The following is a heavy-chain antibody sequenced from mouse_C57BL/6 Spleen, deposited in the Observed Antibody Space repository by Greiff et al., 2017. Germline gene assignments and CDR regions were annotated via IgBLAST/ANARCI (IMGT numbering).Heavy chain of an antibody. D-gene: IGHD1-1*01. CDR1: GFTFSDYG. V-gene: IGHV5-17*01. Sequence: DVHLVESGGGLVKPGGSLKLSCAASGFTFSDYGMHWVRQAPETGLEWVAYISSGSSTIYYADTVTGRVTISRDNAKNTLFLQMTSLRSEDTAMYYCARNHYGSSPWVAYGGQGTLVTVSA. J-gene: IGHJ3*01. CDR2: ISSGSSTI. CDR3: ARNHYGSSPWVAY.